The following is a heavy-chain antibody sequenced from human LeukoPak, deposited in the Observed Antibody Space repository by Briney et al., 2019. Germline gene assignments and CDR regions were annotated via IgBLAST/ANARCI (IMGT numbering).Heavy chain of an antibody. CDR1: GFTVSSNY. V-gene: IGHV3-66*01. CDR2: IYSGGST. CDR3: ARYYDSSGYWSPGEYYYYMDV. D-gene: IGHD3-22*01. Sequence: GGSLRLSCAASGFTVSSNYMSWVRQAPGKGLEWVSVIYSGGSTYYADSVKGRFTISRDKSKNTLYLQMNSLRAEDTAVYYCARYYDSSGYWSPGEYYYYMDVWGKGTTVTISS. J-gene: IGHJ6*03.